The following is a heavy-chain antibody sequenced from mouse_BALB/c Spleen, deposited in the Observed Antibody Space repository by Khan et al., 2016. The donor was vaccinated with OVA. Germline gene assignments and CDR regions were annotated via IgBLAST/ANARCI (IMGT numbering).Heavy chain of an antibody. D-gene: IGHD1-3*01. CDR2: IWAGGST. Sequence: QVQLKESGPGLVAPSQSLSITCTVSGFSLTSYGVHWVRQPPGKGLEWLGVIWAGGSTNYNSALMSRLSISKDNSKSQVFLKTNSRQSDDKAMYYCAGLEDIWGQGTTLTVAS. CDR3: AGLEDI. CDR1: GFSLTSYG. J-gene: IGHJ2*01. V-gene: IGHV2-9*02.